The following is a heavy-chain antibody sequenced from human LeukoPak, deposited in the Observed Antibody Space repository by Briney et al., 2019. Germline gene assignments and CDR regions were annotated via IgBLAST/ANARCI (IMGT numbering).Heavy chain of an antibody. CDR2: IKQDGSEK. CDR3: ARDPAVEMATITNDGSFDY. D-gene: IGHD5-24*01. J-gene: IGHJ4*02. V-gene: IGHV3-7*01. CDR1: GFTFSSYW. Sequence: GGSLRLSCAASGFTFSSYWMSWVRQAPGKGLEWVANIKQDGSEKYYVDSVKGRFTISRDNAKNSLYLQVNSLRAEDTAVYYCARDPAVEMATITNDGSFDYWGQGTLVTVSS.